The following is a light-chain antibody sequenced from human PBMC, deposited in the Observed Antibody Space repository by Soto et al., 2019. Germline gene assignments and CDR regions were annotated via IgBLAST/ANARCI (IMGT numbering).Light chain of an antibody. CDR3: QQYYSTPHT. V-gene: IGKV4-1*01. CDR2: WAS. J-gene: IGKJ4*01. CDR1: QSVFYSSNNENY. Sequence: DTVMTQSPDSLAVSLGERATINCKSSQSVFYSSNNENYLAWYQQKPGQPPNLLIYWASTRESGVPDRFSGSGSGTDFTLTISSLQAEDVAVYYCQQYYSTPHTFGGGTKVDIK.